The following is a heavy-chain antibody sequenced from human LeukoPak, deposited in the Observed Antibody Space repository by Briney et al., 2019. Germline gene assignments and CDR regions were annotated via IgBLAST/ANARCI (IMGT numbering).Heavy chain of an antibody. CDR1: GFTFRNHG. D-gene: IGHD5/OR15-5a*01. V-gene: IGHV3-33*01. CDR2: IWYDGSTD. Sequence: GGSLRLSCAASGFTFRNHGMHWARQAPGKGREGVAVIWYDGSTDLYAESVMGRFTITGDNSENRLYLQMNSLRVGDTAVYYCARDLSSRRLDYWGQGTLVTVSS. CDR3: ARDLSSRRLDY. J-gene: IGHJ4*02.